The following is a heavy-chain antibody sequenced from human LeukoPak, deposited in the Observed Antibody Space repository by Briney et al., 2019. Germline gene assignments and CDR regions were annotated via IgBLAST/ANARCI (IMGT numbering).Heavy chain of an antibody. V-gene: IGHV4-34*01. J-gene: IGHJ6*03. Sequence: SETLSLTCAVYGGSFSGYYWSWIRQPPGKGLEWIGEINHSGSTNYNPSLKGRVTISVDTSKDQFSLKLSSVTAADTAVYYCARGLRSLSYYMDVWGKGTTVTVSS. CDR2: INHSGST. CDR1: GGSFSGYY. CDR3: ARGLRSLSYYMDV. D-gene: IGHD3-10*01.